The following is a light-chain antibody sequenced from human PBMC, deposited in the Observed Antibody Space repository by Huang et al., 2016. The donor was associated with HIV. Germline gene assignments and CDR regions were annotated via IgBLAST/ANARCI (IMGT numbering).Light chain of an antibody. J-gene: IGKJ3*01. CDR2: GAS. Sequence: DIQMTQSPSSLSASVGDRVTITCRATQSVTKHRNWYQQKPGKAPKLLIYGASSLQTGVASRFSGSGSGTDFTLTISSLQPEDFATYYCQQSSSPPPTVGPGTKVDIK. CDR1: QSVTKH. CDR3: QQSSSPPPT. V-gene: IGKV1-39*01.